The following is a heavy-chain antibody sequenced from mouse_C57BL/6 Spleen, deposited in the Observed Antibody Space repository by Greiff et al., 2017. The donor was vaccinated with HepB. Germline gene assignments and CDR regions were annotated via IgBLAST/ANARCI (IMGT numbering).Heavy chain of an antibody. D-gene: IGHD2-4*01. Sequence: QVQLQQPGAELVKPGASVKLSCKASGYTFTSYWMHWVKQRPGQGLEWIGMIHPNSGSTNYNEKFKSKATLTVDKSSSTAYMQLSSLTSEDSAVYYCARESTMITTWFAYWGQGTLVTVSA. CDR3: ARESTMITTWFAY. J-gene: IGHJ3*01. V-gene: IGHV1-64*01. CDR1: GYTFTSYW. CDR2: IHPNSGST.